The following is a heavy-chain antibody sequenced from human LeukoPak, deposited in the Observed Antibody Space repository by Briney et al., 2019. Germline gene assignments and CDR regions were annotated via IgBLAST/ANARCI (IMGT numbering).Heavy chain of an antibody. D-gene: IGHD3-10*01. Sequence: KPSETLSLTCAVYGGSFSGYYWSWIRQPPGKGLEWIGEINHSGSTNYNPSLKSRVTISVDTSKNQFSLKLSSVTAADTAVYYCARGVKEWFGEIDYFDYWGQGTLVTVSS. CDR1: GGSFSGYY. CDR3: ARGVKEWFGEIDYFDY. V-gene: IGHV4-34*01. CDR2: INHSGST. J-gene: IGHJ4*02.